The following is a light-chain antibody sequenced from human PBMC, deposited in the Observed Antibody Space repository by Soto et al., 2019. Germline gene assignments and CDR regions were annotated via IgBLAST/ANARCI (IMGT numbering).Light chain of an antibody. J-gene: IGKJ4*01. CDR1: QSVSSSY. CDR3: QQYGGSPLT. V-gene: IGKV3-20*01. CDR2: GAS. Sequence: EIVLTQSPGTLSLSPGERATLSCRASQSVSSSYLAWYQQKPGQAPRLLIYGASHRATGIPDRFSGSGSGTDFTLTISRLEPEDYAVYYCQQYGGSPLTFGGGTKVQIK.